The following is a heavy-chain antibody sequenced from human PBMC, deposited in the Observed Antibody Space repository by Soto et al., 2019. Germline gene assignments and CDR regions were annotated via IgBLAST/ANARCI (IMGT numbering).Heavy chain of an antibody. CDR1: GGSISSGGYS. CDR2: IYHSGST. D-gene: IGHD6-19*01. J-gene: IGHJ4*02. Sequence: QLQLQESGSGLVKPSQTLSLTCAVSGGSISSGGYSWSWLRQPPGKGLEWIGYIYHSGSTYYNPSLKSRVTISVDRSKNKFSLKLSSVTAADTAVYYCATAGGLGAVAADYWGQGTLVTVSS. CDR3: ATAGGLGAVAADY. V-gene: IGHV4-30-2*01.